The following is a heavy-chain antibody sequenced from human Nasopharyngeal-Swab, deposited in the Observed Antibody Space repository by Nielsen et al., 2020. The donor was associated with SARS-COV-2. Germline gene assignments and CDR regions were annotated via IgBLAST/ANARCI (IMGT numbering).Heavy chain of an antibody. D-gene: IGHD6-13*01. V-gene: IGHV3-13*01. CDR1: GFTFSSYD. CDR3: ARGYVLAAVGYWFDP. Sequence: GESLKISCAASGFTFSSYDMHWVRQATGKGLEWVSAIGTAGDTYYPGSVKGRFTISRENAKNSLYLQMNSLRAGDTAVYYCARGYVLAAVGYWFDPWGQGTLVTVSS. CDR2: IGTAGDT. J-gene: IGHJ5*02.